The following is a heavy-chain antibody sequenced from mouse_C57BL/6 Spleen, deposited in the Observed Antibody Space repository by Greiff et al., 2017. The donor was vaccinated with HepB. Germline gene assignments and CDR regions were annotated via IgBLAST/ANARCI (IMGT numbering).Heavy chain of an antibody. Sequence: EVKLVESGGGLVKPGGSLKLSCAASGFTFSDYGMHWVRQAPEKGLEWVAYISSGSSTIYYADTVKGRFTISRDNAKNTRFLQMTSLRSEDTAMYYCARGYGPFDYWGQGTTLTVSS. D-gene: IGHD1-1*01. CDR2: ISSGSSTI. CDR3: ARGYGPFDY. CDR1: GFTFSDYG. J-gene: IGHJ2*01. V-gene: IGHV5-17*01.